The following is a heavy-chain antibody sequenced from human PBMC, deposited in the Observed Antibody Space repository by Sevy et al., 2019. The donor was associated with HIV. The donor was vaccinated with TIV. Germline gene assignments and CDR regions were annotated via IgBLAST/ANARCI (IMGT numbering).Heavy chain of an antibody. V-gene: IGHV3-11*01. CDR1: GFTFSDYY. CDR3: ATENTMIEEPGWFDP. D-gene: IGHD3-22*01. J-gene: IGHJ5*02. CDR2: ISRSGSTI. Sequence: GGSLRLSCAASGFTFSDYYMSWIRPAPGKGLEWVSYISRSGSTINYADSVKGRFTISRDNAKNSLYLQINSLRAEDTAVYYCATENTMIEEPGWFDPWGQGTLVTVSS.